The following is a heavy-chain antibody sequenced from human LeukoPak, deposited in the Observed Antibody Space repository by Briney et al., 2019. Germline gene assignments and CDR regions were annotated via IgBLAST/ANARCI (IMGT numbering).Heavy chain of an antibody. CDR3: ARATTVVIFDY. D-gene: IGHD4-23*01. J-gene: IGHJ4*02. Sequence: SETLSLTCTVSGDSISSSNYYWGWIRQPPGKGLEWIGNIFYTGSTYYNPSLRSRVTVSIDTSKNQLSLTLRSVTAADTAVYYCARATTVVIFDYWGQGTLVTVSS. CDR1: GDSISSSNYY. V-gene: IGHV4-39*07. CDR2: IFYTGST.